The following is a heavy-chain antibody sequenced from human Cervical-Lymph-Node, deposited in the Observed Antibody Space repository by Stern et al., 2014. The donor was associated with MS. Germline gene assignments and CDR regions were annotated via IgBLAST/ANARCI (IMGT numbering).Heavy chain of an antibody. V-gene: IGHV4-31*03. CDR1: GGSINNGDYY. J-gene: IGHJ6*02. CDR2: IYYSGAT. D-gene: IGHD1-1*01. Sequence: QVQLQQWGPGLVKPSQTLSLTCTVSGGSINNGDYYWSWLRQHPGKGLERLGYIYYSGATYYNPSLKGRLTISVDTSKRHFSLKLTSVTAADTAVYYCARELSGMYGMDVWGQGTTVTVSS. CDR3: ARELSGMYGMDV.